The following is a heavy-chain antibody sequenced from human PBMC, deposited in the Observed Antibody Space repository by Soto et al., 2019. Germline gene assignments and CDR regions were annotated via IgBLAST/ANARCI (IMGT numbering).Heavy chain of an antibody. D-gene: IGHD3-10*01. V-gene: IGHV1-69*02. J-gene: IGHJ4*02. CDR1: GGTFSSYT. CDR2: IIPILGIA. CDR3: ASPDDYGSGSYDS. Sequence: QVQLVQSGAEVKKPGSSVKVSCKASGGTFSSYTISWVRQAPGQGLEWMGRIIPILGIANYARKFQGRVTITSDKSRSAAYVELSSMRSEDTAVYYCASPDDYGSGSYDSWGPGTLVTVSS.